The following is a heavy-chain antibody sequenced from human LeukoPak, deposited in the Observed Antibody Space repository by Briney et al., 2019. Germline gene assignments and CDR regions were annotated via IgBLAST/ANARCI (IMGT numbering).Heavy chain of an antibody. J-gene: IGHJ6*03. CDR3: AKDNHGDYYYYMDV. D-gene: IGHD4-17*01. V-gene: IGHV3-9*01. CDR2: ISCNSGSI. CDR1: GFTFDDYA. Sequence: PGRSLRLSCAASGFTFDDYAMHWVRQAPGKGLEWVSGISCNSGSIGYADSVKGRFTISRDNAKNSLYLQMNSLRAEDTALYYCAKDNHGDYYYYMDVWGKGTTVTVSS.